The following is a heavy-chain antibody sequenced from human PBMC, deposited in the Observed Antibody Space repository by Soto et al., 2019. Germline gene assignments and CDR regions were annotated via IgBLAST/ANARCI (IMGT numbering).Heavy chain of an antibody. Sequence: GGSLRLSCAASGFTLRSFTMNWVRQAPGKGLEWVSTISSNSAYIYYTDALRGRFTISRDNAKNSLHLQMNSLRAEDTAVYYCTRDASRDSSARGWFDPWGPGTLVTVSS. J-gene: IGHJ5*02. V-gene: IGHV3-21*01. D-gene: IGHD6-13*01. CDR1: GFTLRSFT. CDR2: ISSNSAYI. CDR3: TRDASRDSSARGWFDP.